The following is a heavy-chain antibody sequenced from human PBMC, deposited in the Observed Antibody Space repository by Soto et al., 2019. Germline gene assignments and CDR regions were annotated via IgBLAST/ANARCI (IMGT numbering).Heavy chain of an antibody. J-gene: IGHJ4*02. CDR2: IIPIFGTA. D-gene: IGHD2-21*02. V-gene: IGHV1-69*13. Sequence: SVKVSCKASGGTFSSYAISWVRQAPGQGLEWMGGIIPIFGTANYAQKFQGRVTITADESTSTAYMELSSLRSEDTAVYYCARDPGIAYCGGDCYRDYWGQGTLVTVSS. CDR1: GGTFSSYA. CDR3: ARDPGIAYCGGDCYRDY.